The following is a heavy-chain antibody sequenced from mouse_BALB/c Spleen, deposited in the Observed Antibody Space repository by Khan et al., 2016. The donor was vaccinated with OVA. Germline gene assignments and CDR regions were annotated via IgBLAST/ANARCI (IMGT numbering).Heavy chain of an antibody. CDR3: ARQPYYHYNVMDY. Sequence: VQLQESGPGLVAPSQSLSITCTISGFSLTNYGVHWVRQPPGQGLELLAVIWSDGSTTYNSALKSRLTITKDNSKSQVFLKMNSLQTDDTAIYFCARQPYYHYNVMDYWGQGTSVTVSA. D-gene: IGHD2-10*01. CDR1: GFSLTNYG. V-gene: IGHV2-6-1*01. J-gene: IGHJ4*01. CDR2: IWSDGST.